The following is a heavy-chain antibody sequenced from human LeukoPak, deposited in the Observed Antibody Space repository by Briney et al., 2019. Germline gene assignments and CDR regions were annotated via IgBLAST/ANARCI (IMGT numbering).Heavy chain of an antibody. Sequence: SSETLSLTCTVSGGSLNSYFWSWIRQPPGKGLEWIGHIYYSGTTNYNPSLQSRFTISVDTSKNQFSLKLKSVTAADTAVYYCARVRMGGYTYDQSYHIDYWGQGTLVTVSS. CDR1: GGSLNSYF. J-gene: IGHJ4*02. V-gene: IGHV4-59*08. D-gene: IGHD5-18*01. CDR3: ARVRMGGYTYDQSYHIDY. CDR2: IYYSGTT.